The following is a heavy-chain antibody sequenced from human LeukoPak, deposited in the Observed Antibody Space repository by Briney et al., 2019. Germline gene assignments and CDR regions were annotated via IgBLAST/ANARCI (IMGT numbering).Heavy chain of an antibody. CDR2: ITSSSSFI. CDR1: GFTFSNYN. V-gene: IGHV3-21*01. D-gene: IGHD2-8*01. CDR3: ARERGYCTSGVCCNLFDY. J-gene: IGHJ4*02. Sequence: GGSLRLSCAVSGFTFSNYNMNWIRQAPGKGLEWVSSITSSSSFIYYADSVKGRFTIPRDNSKNTLYLQMNSLRAEDTAVYYCARERGYCTSGVCCNLFDYWGQGTLVTVSS.